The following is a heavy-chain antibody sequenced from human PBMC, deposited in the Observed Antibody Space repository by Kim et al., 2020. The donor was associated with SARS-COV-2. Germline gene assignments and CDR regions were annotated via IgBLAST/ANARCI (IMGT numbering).Heavy chain of an antibody. Sequence: GSTYYADSVKGRFTITRDNSKNTLYRQMSSLRAEDTAVYYCVNGGYSARVWGQGTLVTVSS. D-gene: IGHD5-12*01. CDR3: VNGGYSARV. J-gene: IGHJ4*02. CDR2: GST. V-gene: IGHV3-64D*09.